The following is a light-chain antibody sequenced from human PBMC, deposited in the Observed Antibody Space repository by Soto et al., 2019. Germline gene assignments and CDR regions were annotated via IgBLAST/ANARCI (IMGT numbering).Light chain of an antibody. V-gene: IGKV3-20*01. J-gene: IGKJ1*01. CDR1: QSVTSNY. CDR3: QQYTDWPLT. CDR2: GIS. Sequence: EVVMTQSPATLSVSPGERATLSCRASQSVTSNYLAWYRQKPGQAPRLLIYGISTRATGVPDRFSGSGSGTDFTLTISRLEPEDFAVYYCQQYTDWPLTFGQGTKVDIK.